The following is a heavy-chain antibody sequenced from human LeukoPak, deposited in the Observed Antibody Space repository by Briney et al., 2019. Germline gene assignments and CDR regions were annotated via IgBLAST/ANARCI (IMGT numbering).Heavy chain of an antibody. J-gene: IGHJ4*02. V-gene: IGHV1-18*01. CDR2: ISAYNGNT. Sequence: GESLKISCKGSGYTFTSYGISWVRQAPGQGLEWMGWISAYNGNTNYAQKLQGRVTMTTDTSTSTAYMELRSLRSDDTAVYYCARFETYYYGSGEDDYWGQGTLVTVSS. D-gene: IGHD3-10*01. CDR1: GYTFTSYG. CDR3: ARFETYYYGSGEDDY.